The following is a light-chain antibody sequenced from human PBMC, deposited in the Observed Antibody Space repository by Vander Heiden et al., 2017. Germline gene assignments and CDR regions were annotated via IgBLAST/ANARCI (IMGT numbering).Light chain of an antibody. CDR2: GAS. Sequence: EIVMRSSPATLSVSPGERATLSCRASQSVSSNLAWYQQKPGQAPRLLIYGASTRATGIPARFSGSGSGTEFTLTISSLQSEDFAVYYCQQYNNWHWTFGQGTKVEIK. J-gene: IGKJ1*01. CDR3: QQYNNWHWT. V-gene: IGKV3-15*01. CDR1: QSVSSN.